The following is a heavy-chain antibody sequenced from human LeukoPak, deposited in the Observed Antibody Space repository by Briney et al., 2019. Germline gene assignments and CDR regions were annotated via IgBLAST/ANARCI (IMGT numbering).Heavy chain of an antibody. CDR2: ISGSGSSP. J-gene: IGHJ4*02. D-gene: IGHD1-20*01. CDR3: AGGVNSLHLDFDY. CDR1: GFSFSVYA. Sequence: PGGSLRFSCAASGFSFSVYAMGWVRQAPGKGLEWVSSISGSGSSPYYADSVKGRFTISGDNSKSTLYLEMNSLRAEDTAVYFCAGGVNSLHLDFDYWGQGTLVTVSS. V-gene: IGHV3-23*01.